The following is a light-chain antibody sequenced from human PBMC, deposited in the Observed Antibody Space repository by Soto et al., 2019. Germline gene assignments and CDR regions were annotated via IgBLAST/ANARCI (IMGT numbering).Light chain of an antibody. CDR1: QSVSSSY. CDR3: LHRMNWPLT. V-gene: IGKV3D-20*02. Sequence: EIVLTQSPGTLSLSPGERATLSCRASQSVSSSYLAWYQQKPGQAPRLLIYGASSRATGIPDRFSGSGSGTDFTLTISSLEPEDFGVYYCLHRMNWPLTFGQGTRLEIK. CDR2: GAS. J-gene: IGKJ5*01.